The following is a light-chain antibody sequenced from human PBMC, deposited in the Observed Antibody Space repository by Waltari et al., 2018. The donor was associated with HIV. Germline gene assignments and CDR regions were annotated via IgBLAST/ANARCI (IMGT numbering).Light chain of an antibody. CDR1: SSDVGGYNH. CDR3: TSYTTINTYV. V-gene: IGLV2-14*03. CDR2: DVS. J-gene: IGLJ1*01. Sequence: QSALTQPASVSGSPGQSLTISCTGTSSDVGGYNHVSWYQQHPAKAPKVIIYDVSKRPSGFSNRFSGSKSGNTASLTISGLQAEDEADYYCTSYTTINTYVFGTGTKVTVL.